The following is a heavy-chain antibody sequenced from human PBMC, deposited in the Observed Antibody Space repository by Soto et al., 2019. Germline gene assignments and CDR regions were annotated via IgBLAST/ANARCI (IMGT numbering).Heavy chain of an antibody. V-gene: IGHV3-30*03. CDR2: ISYDGSNK. J-gene: IGHJ6*02. CDR3: ARDSDYDMLTGYYIGLDV. D-gene: IGHD3-9*01. Sequence: GGSLRLSCTASGFTFSSYGMHWVRQAPGKGLEWVAVISYDGSNKYYADSVKGRFTISRDNSKNTLFLQMNTLRAEDTAVYYCARDSDYDMLTGYYIGLDVWGQGTTVTVSS. CDR1: GFTFSSYG.